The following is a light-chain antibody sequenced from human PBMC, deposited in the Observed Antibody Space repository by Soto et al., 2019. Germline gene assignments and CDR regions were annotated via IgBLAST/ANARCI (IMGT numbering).Light chain of an antibody. CDR2: ATS. CDR3: QQTYSAPLT. V-gene: IGKV1-39*01. CDR1: ETMSNY. J-gene: IGKJ4*01. Sequence: DIQMTQSPSSLPASVGDRVTITCRANETMSNYLNWYQQKPGKVPKRLVYATSTLGSGVPSRFSGSGSGTDFSLTITSLQPEDFATYYCQQTYSAPLTFGGGTKVDIK.